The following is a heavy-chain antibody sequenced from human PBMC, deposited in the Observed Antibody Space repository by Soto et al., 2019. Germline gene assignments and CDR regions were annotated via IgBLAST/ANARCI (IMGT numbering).Heavy chain of an antibody. J-gene: IGHJ5*02. CDR3: ESWIAAAGTANWFVP. D-gene: IGHD6-13*01. CDR2: IYYSGST. CDR1: GGSVSSGSYY. Sequence: SETLSLTCTVSGGSVSSGSYYWSWIRQPPGKGLEWIGYIYYSGSTNYNPSLKSRVTISVDTSKNQFSLKLSSVTAADTAVYYCESWIAAAGTANWFVPSDQATLLTVFS. V-gene: IGHV4-61*01.